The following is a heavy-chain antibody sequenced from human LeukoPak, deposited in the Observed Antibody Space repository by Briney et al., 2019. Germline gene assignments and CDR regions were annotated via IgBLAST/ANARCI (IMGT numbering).Heavy chain of an antibody. CDR1: GYIFTSYD. J-gene: IGHJ6*02. CDR3: ARGQVYSSSWGDCYYGMDV. CDR2: MNPNSGNT. D-gene: IGHD6-13*01. V-gene: IGHV1-8*01. Sequence: ASVKVSCKASGYIFTSYDINWVRQATGQGLEWMGWMNPNSGNTGYAQKFQGRVTMTRNTSISTAYMELSSLRSEDTAVYYCARGQVYSSSWGDCYYGMDVWGQGTTVTVSS.